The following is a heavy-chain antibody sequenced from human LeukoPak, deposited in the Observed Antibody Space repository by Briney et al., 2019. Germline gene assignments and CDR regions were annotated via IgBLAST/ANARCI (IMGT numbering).Heavy chain of an antibody. CDR2: IIPIFGTA. V-gene: IGHV1-69*13. CDR1: GGTFSSYA. D-gene: IGHD4-17*01. Sequence: ATVKVSCKASGGTFSSYAISWVRQAPGQGLEWMGGIIPIFGTANYAQKFQGRVTITADESTSTAYMELSSLRSEDTAVYYCAREYRDYGDHRGWFDPWGQGTLVTVSS. CDR3: AREYRDYGDHRGWFDP. J-gene: IGHJ5*02.